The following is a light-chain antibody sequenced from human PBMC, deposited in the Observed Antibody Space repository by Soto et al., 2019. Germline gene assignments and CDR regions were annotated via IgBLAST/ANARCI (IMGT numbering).Light chain of an antibody. J-gene: IGKJ2*01. CDR2: GAS. CDR3: QQYNNWPPYT. Sequence: EIVMTQSPATRSVSPGGRGTLSCMASQSVSSNLAWYQQKPGQAPRLVIYGASTRATGFPARFSGSGSGTEFTLTISSLQPEDFAVYYCQQYNNWPPYTFGQGTKVDIK. V-gene: IGKV3-15*01. CDR1: QSVSSN.